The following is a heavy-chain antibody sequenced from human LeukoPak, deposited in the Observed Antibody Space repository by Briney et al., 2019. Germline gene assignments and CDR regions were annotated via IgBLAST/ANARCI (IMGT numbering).Heavy chain of an antibody. J-gene: IGHJ5*02. Sequence: GGSLRLSGAVSGFTISSLGMHWVRQAPGKGLEWVAMISYDGNSKYYGDSVKGRFTISRDNSKNTLYLQMDSLRTEDTAVYYCAKDWGSSGWYNYFDPWGQGTLVTVSS. CDR2: ISYDGNSK. CDR3: AKDWGSSGWYNYFDP. D-gene: IGHD6-19*01. CDR1: GFTISSLG. V-gene: IGHV3-30*18.